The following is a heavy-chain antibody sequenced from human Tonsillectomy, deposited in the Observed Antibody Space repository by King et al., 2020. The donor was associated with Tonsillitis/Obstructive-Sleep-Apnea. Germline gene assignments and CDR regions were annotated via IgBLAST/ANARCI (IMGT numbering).Heavy chain of an antibody. Sequence: VQLVESGGGVVQPGRSLRLSCAASGFSFSSYGMHWVRQAPGKGLEWVAVISYDGSNKYYADSVKGRFTISRDNSKNTLYLQMNSLRAEDTAVYYCANGNDVDGVATRLAFDIWGQGTMVTVSS. J-gene: IGHJ3*02. CDR1: GFSFSSYG. V-gene: IGHV3-30*18. CDR3: ANGNDVDGVATRLAFDI. CDR2: ISYDGSNK. D-gene: IGHD5-12*01.